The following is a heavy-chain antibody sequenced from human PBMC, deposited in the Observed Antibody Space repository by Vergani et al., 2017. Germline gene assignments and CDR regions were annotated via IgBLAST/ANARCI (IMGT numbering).Heavy chain of an antibody. J-gene: IGHJ5*02. CDR3: AKDHSSLVCWFDP. Sequence: QVQLVESGGGVVQPGGSLRLSCAASGFTFSSYGMHWVRQAPGKGLELVAFIRYDGSNKYYADSVKGRFPISRDKSKNTLYLQMNSLRAEDTSVYYCAKDHSSLVCWFDPWGQGTLVTVSS. V-gene: IGHV3-30*02. CDR2: IRYDGSNK. CDR1: GFTFSSYG. D-gene: IGHD6-6*01.